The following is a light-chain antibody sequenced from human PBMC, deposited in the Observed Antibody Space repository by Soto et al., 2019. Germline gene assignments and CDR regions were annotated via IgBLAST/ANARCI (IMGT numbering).Light chain of an antibody. CDR2: TDD. V-gene: IGLV1-44*01. Sequence: QSVLTQPPSASGTPGRRVTISCSGSSSNIGDNAVSWYQHLPGTPPKLLIYTDDQRPSGVPDRFSGSRSGTSASLAISGLRFADEADYFCAAWDDSLNAYLFGTGTKLTVL. CDR3: AAWDDSLNAYL. CDR1: SSNIGDNA. J-gene: IGLJ1*01.